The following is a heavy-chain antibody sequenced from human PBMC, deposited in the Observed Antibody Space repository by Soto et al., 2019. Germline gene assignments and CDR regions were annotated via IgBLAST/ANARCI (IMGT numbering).Heavy chain of an antibody. Sequence: EVQLVESGGGLVQPGGSLRLSCAASGFTFSSYWMHWVRQAPGKGLGWVSRINSDGSSTSYADSVKGRFTISRDNAKNTLYLQMNSLRAEDTAVYYCAVAVAGPTAIGYWCQGTLVTVSS. D-gene: IGHD6-19*01. CDR1: GFTFSSYW. V-gene: IGHV3-74*01. J-gene: IGHJ4*02. CDR3: AVAVAGPTAIGY. CDR2: INSDGSST.